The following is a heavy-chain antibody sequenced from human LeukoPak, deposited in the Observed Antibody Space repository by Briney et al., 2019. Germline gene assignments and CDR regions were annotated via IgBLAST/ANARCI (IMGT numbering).Heavy chain of an antibody. CDR1: GGSFSGYY. V-gene: IGHV4-34*01. Sequence: PSETLSLTCAVYGGSFSGYYWSWIRQPPGKGLEWIGEINHSGSTNYNPSLKSRVTISVDTSKNQFSLKLSSVTAADTAVYYCARGRCCYDFWSGYYIGRYGMDVWGQGTTVTVSS. J-gene: IGHJ6*02. CDR2: INHSGST. D-gene: IGHD3-3*01. CDR3: ARGRCCYDFWSGYYIGRYGMDV.